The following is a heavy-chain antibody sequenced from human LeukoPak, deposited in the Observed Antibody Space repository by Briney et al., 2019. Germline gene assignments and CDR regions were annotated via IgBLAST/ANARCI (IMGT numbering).Heavy chain of an antibody. D-gene: IGHD2-15*01. V-gene: IGHV3-7*02. Sequence: TGGSLRLSCAASRFTFSSYWMNWVRQAPGKGLEWVANIKQDGSEKYYVDSVKGRFTISRDNAKNSLYLQMSSLRAEDTAVYYCVRGGGPSYKYNAFDIWGQGTMVTVSS. CDR2: IKQDGSEK. CDR3: VRGGGPSYKYNAFDI. CDR1: RFTFSSYW. J-gene: IGHJ3*02.